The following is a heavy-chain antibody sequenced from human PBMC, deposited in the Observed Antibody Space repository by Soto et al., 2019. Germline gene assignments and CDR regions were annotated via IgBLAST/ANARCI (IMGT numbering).Heavy chain of an antibody. Sequence: SETLSLTCTVSGGSISSYYWSWIRQPPGKGLEWIGYIYYSGSTNYNPSLKSRVTISVDTSKNQFSLKLSSVTAADTAVYYCARHYRGSGLYYYYYYGMDVWGQGTTVT. CDR3: ARHYRGSGLYYYYYYGMDV. J-gene: IGHJ6*02. CDR1: GGSISSYY. CDR2: IYYSGST. D-gene: IGHD3-10*01. V-gene: IGHV4-59*08.